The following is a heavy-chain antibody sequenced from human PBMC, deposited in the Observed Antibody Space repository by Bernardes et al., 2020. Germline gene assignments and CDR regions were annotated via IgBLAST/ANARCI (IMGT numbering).Heavy chain of an antibody. J-gene: IGHJ4*02. Sequence: GGSLRLSCAASGFTFSSYWMSWVRQAPGKGLEWVANIKQDGSAKYYVDSVKGRFTISRDNAKNSLYLQMNSLRAEETAVYYCARDRWAYYYDSSGYYFDYWGQGTLVTVSS. V-gene: IGHV3-7*01. D-gene: IGHD3-22*01. CDR2: IKQDGSAK. CDR1: GFTFSSYW. CDR3: ARDRWAYYYDSSGYYFDY.